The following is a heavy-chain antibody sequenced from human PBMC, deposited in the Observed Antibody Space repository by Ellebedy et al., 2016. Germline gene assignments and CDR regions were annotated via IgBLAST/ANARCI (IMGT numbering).Heavy chain of an antibody. D-gene: IGHD2-15*01. CDR1: GVTISRGGYS. CDR3: ARVDGYGYFDS. V-gene: IGHV4-30-2*01. Sequence: SQTLSLTCAVSGVTISRGGYSWSWIRHPPGKGLEWIGNVYHTGSAYYNESLRSRLTISVDGSKNHFSLDLRSVTAADTAVYYCARVDGYGYFDSWGQGILVTVSS. CDR2: VYHTGSA. J-gene: IGHJ4*02.